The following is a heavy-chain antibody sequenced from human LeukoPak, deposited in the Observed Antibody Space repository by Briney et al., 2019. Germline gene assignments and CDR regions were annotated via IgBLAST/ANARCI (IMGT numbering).Heavy chain of an antibody. CDR2: ISFSGTNE. D-gene: IGHD6-13*01. V-gene: IGHV3-30*18. J-gene: IGHJ4*02. Sequence: GGSLRLSCAASGFIFSSFGMHWVRQAPGKGLEWVAYISFSGTNENYADSVRGRFIISRDNSKNTLYLQMNTLRPEDTAVYYCAKKRPGTAAAVVSWGQGTLVTVSS. CDR1: GFIFSSFG. CDR3: AKKRPGTAAAVVS.